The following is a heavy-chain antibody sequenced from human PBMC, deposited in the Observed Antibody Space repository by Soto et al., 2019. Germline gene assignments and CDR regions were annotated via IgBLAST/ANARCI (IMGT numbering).Heavy chain of an antibody. CDR1: GFTFSTYG. CDR2: IKNDGTDA. J-gene: IGHJ4*02. Sequence: GGSLRLSCAASGFTFSTYGIHWVRQAPGKGLEWAAVIKNDGTDAWYADSVKGRFTISRDNSKNTVFLQMSSLRDDDTAVYYCARDVWDSSGYFLDYWGQGTLVTVSS. CDR3: ARDVWDSSGYFLDY. V-gene: IGHV3-33*05. D-gene: IGHD3-22*01.